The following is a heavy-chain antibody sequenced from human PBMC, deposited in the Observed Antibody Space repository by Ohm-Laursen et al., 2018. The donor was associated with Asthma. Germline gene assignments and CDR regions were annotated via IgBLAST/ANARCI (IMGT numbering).Heavy chain of an antibody. V-gene: IGHV4-34*01. J-gene: IGHJ4*02. CDR1: GGSVNNYY. Sequence: TLSLTCAVYGGSVNNYYWSWIRQPPGKGLEWIGEINHSGNTNYNPSLKSRVTISVDTSKNQFSLKLTSVTAADTAVYYCARHSYYGSGSYFVYWGLGTLVTVSS. D-gene: IGHD3-10*01. CDR3: ARHSYYGSGSYFVY. CDR2: INHSGNT.